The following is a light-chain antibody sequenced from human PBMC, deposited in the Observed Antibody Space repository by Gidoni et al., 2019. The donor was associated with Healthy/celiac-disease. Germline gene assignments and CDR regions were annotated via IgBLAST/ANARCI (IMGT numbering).Light chain of an antibody. CDR2: DVS. CDR1: SSDVGGYNY. CDR3: SSYTSSSSWV. J-gene: IGLJ3*02. V-gene: IGLV2-14*01. Sequence: QSALTQPASASGSPGQSITISCTGTSSDVGGYNYVSWYQQHPGKAPKLMIYDVSNRPSGVSNRFSGSKSGNTASLTISGLQAEGEADYYCSSYTSSSSWVFGGGTKLTVL.